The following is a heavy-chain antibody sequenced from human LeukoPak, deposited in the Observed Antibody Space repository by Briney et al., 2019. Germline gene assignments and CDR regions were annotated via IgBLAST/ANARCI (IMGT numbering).Heavy chain of an antibody. CDR2: INGDESST. V-gene: IGHV3-74*01. CDR1: GFTFSSYA. Sequence: GGSLRLSCAASGFTFSSYAMSWVRQAPGKGLEWVSRINGDESSTNYADSVKGRFTISRDNAKDTLYLHMNSLTAEDTAVYYCARGAKWAYYFDYWGQGTLVTVSS. J-gene: IGHJ4*02. D-gene: IGHD1-26*01. CDR3: ARGAKWAYYFDY.